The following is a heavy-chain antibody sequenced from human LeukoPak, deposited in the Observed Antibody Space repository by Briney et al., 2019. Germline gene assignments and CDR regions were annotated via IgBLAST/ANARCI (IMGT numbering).Heavy chain of an antibody. D-gene: IGHD6-19*01. CDR1: GGSISNSHYY. CDR2: IYYSGST. CDR3: ATNSSGWVFDY. V-gene: IGHV4-39*01. Sequence: KPSETLSLTCTVSGGSISNSHYYWGWIRQPPGKGLEWIGSIYYSGSTHYTPSLKSRVTISVDTSKNQFSLKLSSVTAADTAVYYCATNSSGWVFDYWGQGTQVTVSS. J-gene: IGHJ4*02.